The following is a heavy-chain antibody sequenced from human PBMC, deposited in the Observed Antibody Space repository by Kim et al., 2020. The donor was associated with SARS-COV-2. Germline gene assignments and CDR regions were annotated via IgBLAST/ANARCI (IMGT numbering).Heavy chain of an antibody. J-gene: IGHJ5*02. CDR1: GGSISSSSYY. CDR3: TRGYWFDP. Sequence: SETLSLTCTVSGGSISSSSYYWGWIRQPPGKGLEWIGSIYYSGSTYYNPSLKSRVTISVDTSKNQFSLKLSSVTAADTAVYYCTRGYWFDPWGQGALVTVSS. CDR2: IYYSGST. V-gene: IGHV4-39*01.